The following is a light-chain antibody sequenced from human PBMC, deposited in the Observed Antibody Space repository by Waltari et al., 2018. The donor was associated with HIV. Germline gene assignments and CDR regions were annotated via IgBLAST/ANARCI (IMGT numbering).Light chain of an antibody. V-gene: IGKV3-20*01. CDR3: QQYGSSRWT. CDR1: QDVSSSY. J-gene: IGKJ1*01. CDR2: GAS. Sequence: EIAMTQSPATLSVSPGERVTLSCRASQDVSSSYLAWYQQKPGQAPRLLIYGASSRATGIPDRFSGSGSGTDFTLTISRLEPEDFAVYYCQQYGSSRWTFGQGTKVEIK.